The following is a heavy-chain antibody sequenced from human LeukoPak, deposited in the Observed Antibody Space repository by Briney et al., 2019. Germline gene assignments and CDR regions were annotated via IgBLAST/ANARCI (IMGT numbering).Heavy chain of an antibody. Sequence: PGGSLRLSCAASGFTFSSYAMSWVRQAPGKGLEWVSAISGSGGSTYYADSVEGRFTISRDNSKNTLYLQMNSLRAEDTAVYYCAKDPAIVLLWFGESEDYWGQGTLVTVSS. CDR3: AKDPAIVLLWFGESEDY. CDR1: GFTFSSYA. V-gene: IGHV3-23*01. J-gene: IGHJ4*02. D-gene: IGHD3-10*01. CDR2: ISGSGGST.